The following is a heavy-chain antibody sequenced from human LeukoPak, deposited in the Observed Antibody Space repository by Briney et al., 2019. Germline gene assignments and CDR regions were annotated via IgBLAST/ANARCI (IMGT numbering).Heavy chain of an antibody. Sequence: SGGSLRLSCAASGFTFSNYAMTWVRQAPGKGLEWVSVISGSNGNTYYADSVKGRFTISRDNSKNTLYLQMNSLRAEDTAVYYCARPYDTRGYFPDYWGQGTLVTVSS. J-gene: IGHJ4*02. D-gene: IGHD3-22*01. CDR3: ARPYDTRGYFPDY. CDR1: GFTFSNYA. CDR2: ISGSNGNT. V-gene: IGHV3-23*01.